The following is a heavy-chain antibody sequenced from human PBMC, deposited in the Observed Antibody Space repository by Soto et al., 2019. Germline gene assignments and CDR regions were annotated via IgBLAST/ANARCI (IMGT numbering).Heavy chain of an antibody. J-gene: IGHJ4*02. CDR1: GFTYSTYT. CDR2: ISIGSSSM. V-gene: IGHV3-48*01. CDR3: ASRIDY. Sequence: GGSLRLSCAASGFTYSTYTMNWVRQAPGKGLEWVSQISIGSSSMDYADSVKGRFTISRDNAKNSLYLQMNSLRAEDTAVYYCASRIDYWGQGTLVTVSS.